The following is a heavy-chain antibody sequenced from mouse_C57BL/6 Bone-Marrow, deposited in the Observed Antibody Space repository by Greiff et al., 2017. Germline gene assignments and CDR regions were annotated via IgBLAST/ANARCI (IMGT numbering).Heavy chain of an antibody. CDR2: IYPRSGNP. CDR1: GYTFTSYG. V-gene: IGHV1-81*01. D-gene: IGHD1-1*01. Sequence: QVQLQQSGAELARPGASVKLSCKASGYTFTSYGISWVKQRTGQGLEWIGEIYPRSGNPYYNEKFKGKATLTADKSSSTAYMELRSLTSEDSAVYFCASYYGRSYPAWFAYWGQGTLVTVSA. J-gene: IGHJ3*01. CDR3: ASYYGRSYPAWFAY.